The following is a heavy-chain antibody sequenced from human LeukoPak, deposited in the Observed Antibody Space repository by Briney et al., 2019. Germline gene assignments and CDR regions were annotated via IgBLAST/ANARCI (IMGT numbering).Heavy chain of an antibody. Sequence: SETLSLTCAVYGGSFSGYYWSWIRQPPGKGLEWIGEINHSGSTNYNPSLKSRVTISVDTSKNQFSLKLSSVTAADTAVYYCARRKYCSSTSCPLSYCMDVWGKGTTATVSS. CDR3: ARRKYCSSTSCPLSYCMDV. CDR1: GGSFSGYY. J-gene: IGHJ6*03. CDR2: INHSGST. V-gene: IGHV4-34*01. D-gene: IGHD2-2*01.